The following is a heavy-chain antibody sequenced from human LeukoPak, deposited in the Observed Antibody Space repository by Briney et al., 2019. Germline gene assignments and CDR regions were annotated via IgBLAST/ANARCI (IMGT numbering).Heavy chain of an antibody. V-gene: IGHV4-39*01. CDR1: GVSLRKPAHF. CDR3: AKGYGNGCQHASSFDV. J-gene: IGHJ3*01. CDR2: VFWSGTT. Sequence: PSETLSLTCTVSGVSLRKPAHFWAWLRQSPRGGLEWIGTVFWSGTTKYNPSLERRVRMSVDTTADEFSLKLYAVTAADTGIYYYAKGYGNGCQHASSFDVWGQGATVIVSS. D-gene: IGHD1-1*01.